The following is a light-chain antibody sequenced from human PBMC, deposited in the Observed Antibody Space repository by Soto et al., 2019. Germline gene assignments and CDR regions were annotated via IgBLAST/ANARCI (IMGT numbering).Light chain of an antibody. J-gene: IGKJ1*01. Sequence: ENVLKQSPGTLSLYPGERATLSCRASQSVSNNYLAWYQQKPGQAPRLLIYGASNRATGIPDRFSGSGSGTDFTLTISRLEPEDFAVYYCEQYGSSGRFGEGTKVDIK. CDR1: QSVSNNY. CDR3: EQYGSSGR. V-gene: IGKV3-20*01. CDR2: GAS.